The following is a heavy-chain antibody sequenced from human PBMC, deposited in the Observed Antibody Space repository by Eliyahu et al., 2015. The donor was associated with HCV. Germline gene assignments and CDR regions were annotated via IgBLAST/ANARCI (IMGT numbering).Heavy chain of an antibody. D-gene: IGHD3-22*01. CDR3: ARERFPLYYYDSSGKYYLLGIWT. CDR2: IWYDGSNK. CDR1: SSYG. Sequence: SSYGMHWVRQAPGKGLEWVAVIWYDGSNKYYADSVKGRFTISRDNSKNTLYLQMNSLRAEDTAVYYCARERFPLYYYDSSGKYYLLGIWTCGQGTTVTVSS. J-gene: IGHJ6*01. V-gene: IGHV3-33*01.